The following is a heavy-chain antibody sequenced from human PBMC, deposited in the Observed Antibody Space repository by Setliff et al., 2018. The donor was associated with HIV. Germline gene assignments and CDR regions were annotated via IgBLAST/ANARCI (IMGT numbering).Heavy chain of an antibody. CDR2: IHYGGGT. J-gene: IGHJ6*03. CDR3: ARAVIRREDRGMWTKLWSAPNHMDV. V-gene: IGHV4-59*01. CDR1: GCSISNYY. D-gene: IGHD3-10*01. Sequence: LTCSISGCSISNYYWVWIRQSPGKGLEWIGHIHYGGGTYYNPSLESRVSISRDTSKNQFSLNLRDVTAGDTALYYCARAVIRREDRGMWTKLWSAPNHMDVWGKGIKVTVSS.